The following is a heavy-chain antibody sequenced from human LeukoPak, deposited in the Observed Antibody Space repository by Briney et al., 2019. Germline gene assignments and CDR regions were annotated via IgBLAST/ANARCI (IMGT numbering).Heavy chain of an antibody. CDR2: IYCSGST. J-gene: IGHJ4*02. D-gene: IGHD3/OR15-3a*01. CDR3: ARQTGSGLFILP. CDR1: GGSISSCISY. Sequence: SETLSLTCTVSGGSISSCISYWGWIRQPPGKGLEWIGSIYCSGSTYYNPSLKSRVTISVDTSKNQISLRLTSVTATDTAIYYCARQTGSGLFILPGGQGTLVTVSS. V-gene: IGHV4-39*01.